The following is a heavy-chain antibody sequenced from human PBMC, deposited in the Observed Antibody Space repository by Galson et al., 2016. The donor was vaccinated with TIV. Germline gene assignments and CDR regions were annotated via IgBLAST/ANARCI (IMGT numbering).Heavy chain of an antibody. CDR1: GGSISGYF. CDR3: ARSYDSSGYSP. D-gene: IGHD3-22*01. Sequence: ETLSLTCSVSGGSISGYFWTWIRQPPEKGLEWIGFIHSSGNTDYNPSHRGRVTMSVDTSKNQISLKVTSVTAADTAVYYCARSYDSSGYSPWGQGALVTVSS. CDR2: IHSSGNT. J-gene: IGHJ5*02. V-gene: IGHV4-4*08.